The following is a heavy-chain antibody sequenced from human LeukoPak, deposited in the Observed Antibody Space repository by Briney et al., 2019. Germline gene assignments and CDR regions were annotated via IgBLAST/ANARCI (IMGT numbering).Heavy chain of an antibody. V-gene: IGHV3-30-3*01. Sequence: TGGSLRLSCAASGFTFSSYAMHWVRQAPGKGLEWVAVISYDGSNKYYADSVKGRFTISRDNSKNTLYLQINSLRAEDTAVYYCARDGRYCSGGSCYPSRTYYFDYWGQGTLVTVSS. D-gene: IGHD2-15*01. J-gene: IGHJ4*02. CDR3: ARDGRYCSGGSCYPSRTYYFDY. CDR1: GFTFSSYA. CDR2: ISYDGSNK.